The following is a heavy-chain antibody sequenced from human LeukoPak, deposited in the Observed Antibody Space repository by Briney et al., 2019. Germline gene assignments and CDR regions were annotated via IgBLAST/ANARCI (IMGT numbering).Heavy chain of an antibody. Sequence: SETLSLTCTVSGGSISSYYWGWIRQPPGKGLEWIGYIYYSGSTSYNPSLKSRVTISVDTSKNQFSLNLRSVTPADTAVYYCARGYDNDWGLRYFRRWGQDTLITVSS. J-gene: IGHJ1*01. CDR1: GGSISSYY. D-gene: IGHD7-27*01. V-gene: IGHV4-59*01. CDR2: IYYSGST. CDR3: ARGYDNDWGLRYFRR.